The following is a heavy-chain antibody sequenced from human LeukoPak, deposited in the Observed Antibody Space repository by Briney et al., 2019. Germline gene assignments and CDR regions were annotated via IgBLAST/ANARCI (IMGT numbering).Heavy chain of an antibody. Sequence: GGSLRLSCAASEFTFSSYSMNWVRQAPGKGLEWVSYITNSGNSKSYADSVKGRFTISRDNTKNSLYLQMNSLRAEDTAVYYCARVPHYYDSSGYYDAFDIWGQGTMVTVSS. CDR2: ITNSGNSK. J-gene: IGHJ3*02. CDR1: EFTFSSYS. CDR3: ARVPHYYDSSGYYDAFDI. V-gene: IGHV3-48*01. D-gene: IGHD3-22*01.